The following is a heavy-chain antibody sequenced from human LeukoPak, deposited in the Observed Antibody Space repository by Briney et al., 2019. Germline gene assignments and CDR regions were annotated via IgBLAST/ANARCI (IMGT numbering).Heavy chain of an antibody. Sequence: GASVKVCCKASGYTFTGYYMHWVRQAPGQGLEWMGWINPNSGGTNYAQKFQGRVTMTRDTSISTAYMELSRLRSDDTAVYYCARVMGGLVIAAFDIWGQGTTVTVSS. V-gene: IGHV1-2*02. CDR1: GYTFTGYY. D-gene: IGHD3-3*01. CDR2: INPNSGGT. J-gene: IGHJ3*02. CDR3: ARVMGGLVIAAFDI.